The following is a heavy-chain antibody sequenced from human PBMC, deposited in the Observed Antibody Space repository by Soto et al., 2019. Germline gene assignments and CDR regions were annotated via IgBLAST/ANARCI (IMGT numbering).Heavy chain of an antibody. J-gene: IGHJ4*02. Sequence: SETLSLTCTVSGASISHFYWSWIRQSPGKGLEWLGYIYDSGRTSYNPSLKSRVTMSMDTSQNQFSLRLSSVTAADMAVYYCARVGTRYSSTWHKYWCQGTLVTVSS. V-gene: IGHV4-59*12. CDR2: IYDSGRT. CDR1: GASISHFY. D-gene: IGHD6-13*01. CDR3: ARVGTRYSSTWHKY.